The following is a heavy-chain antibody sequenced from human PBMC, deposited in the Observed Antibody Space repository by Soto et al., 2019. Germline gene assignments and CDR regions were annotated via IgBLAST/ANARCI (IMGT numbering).Heavy chain of an antibody. D-gene: IGHD3-22*01. CDR3: ARDHKVYDRSGYFAY. CDR1: GGTFSSYA. Sequence: QVQLVQSGAEVKKPGSSVKVSCKASGGTFSSYAISWVRQAPGQGLEWMGGIIPIFGTANYAQKFQGSVTITADESTITAYMELSSLRSEDTAVYYCARDHKVYDRSGYFAYWGQGTLVTVSS. CDR2: IIPIFGTA. J-gene: IGHJ4*02. V-gene: IGHV1-69*01.